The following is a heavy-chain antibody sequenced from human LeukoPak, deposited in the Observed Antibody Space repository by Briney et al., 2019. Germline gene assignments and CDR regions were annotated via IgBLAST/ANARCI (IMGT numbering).Heavy chain of an antibody. CDR3: AREPPGGSYYDY. CDR1: GGSISSGDYY. V-gene: IGHV4-30-4*08. D-gene: IGHD1-26*01. J-gene: IGHJ4*02. CDR2: IYYSGST. Sequence: PSETLSLTCTVSGGSISSGDYYWSWIRQPPGKGLEWVVYIYYSGSTYYNPSLKSRVTISVDTSKNQFSLKLSSVTAADTAVYYCAREPPGGSYYDYWGQGTLVTVSS.